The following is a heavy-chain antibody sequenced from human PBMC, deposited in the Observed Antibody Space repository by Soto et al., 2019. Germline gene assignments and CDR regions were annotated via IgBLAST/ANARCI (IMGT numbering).Heavy chain of an antibody. CDR2: ITGSGGST. J-gene: IGHJ5*02. V-gene: IGHV3-23*01. D-gene: IGHD5-18*01. Sequence: GSLRLSCAASGFTFGTYAMNWVRQAPGKGLEWVSSITGSGGSTYYADSVKGRFTISRDNSKNTLYLQMNSLRADDTAVYYCAKDRSVDTRDWFDPWGQGTLVTVSS. CDR1: GFTFGTYA. CDR3: AKDRSVDTRDWFDP.